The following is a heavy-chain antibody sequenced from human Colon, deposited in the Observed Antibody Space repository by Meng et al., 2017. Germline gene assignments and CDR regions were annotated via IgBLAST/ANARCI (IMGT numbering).Heavy chain of an antibody. J-gene: IGHJ5*02. Sequence: QVQLQESVPGLGKTSGTRSLPCTVSGGSITSSDWWSWVRQTPGKGLEWIGETYQNGRPNYNPSLKSRVTISVDKSKNQFSLNMTSVTAADTAVYYCAREVVVAGTRNWLDPRGQGILVTVSS. CDR2: TYQNGRP. CDR3: AREVVVAGTRNWLDP. CDR1: GGSITSSDW. V-gene: IGHV4-4*02. D-gene: IGHD6-19*01.